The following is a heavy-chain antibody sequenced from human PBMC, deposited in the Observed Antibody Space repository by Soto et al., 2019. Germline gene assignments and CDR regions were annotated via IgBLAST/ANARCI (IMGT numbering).Heavy chain of an antibody. CDR1: EWSRNGIGLG. V-gene: IGHV2-5*01. CDR3: GHRLDDGRNSI. CDR2: IYSNDDK. D-gene: IGHD4-17*01. Sequence: TVWNTTHAHTLGSTFSEWSRNGIGLGMEWVRSHAGEGREWLAPIYSNDDKRYRPSVKSRLTITTATSKNRVVLTRIKMDHVDTATYYCGHRLDDGRNSIWGQGKMVTVSS. J-gene: IGHJ3*02.